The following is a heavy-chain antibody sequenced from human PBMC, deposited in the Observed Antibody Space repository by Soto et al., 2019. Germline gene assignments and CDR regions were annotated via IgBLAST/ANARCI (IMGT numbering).Heavy chain of an antibody. CDR1: GYSISSSNW. Sequence: SETLSLTCAVSGYSISSSNWWGWIRQPPGKGLEWIGYIYYSGSTYYNPSLKSRVTISVDTSKNQFSLKLSSVTAADTAVYYCARAGRGYCSGGSCYSGLHGMDVWGQGTTVTVSS. CDR3: ARAGRGYCSGGSCYSGLHGMDV. J-gene: IGHJ6*02. CDR2: IYYSGST. V-gene: IGHV4-28*03. D-gene: IGHD2-15*01.